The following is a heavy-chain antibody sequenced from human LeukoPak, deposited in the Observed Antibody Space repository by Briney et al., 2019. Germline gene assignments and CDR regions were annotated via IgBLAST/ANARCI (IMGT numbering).Heavy chain of an antibody. V-gene: IGHV3-23*01. J-gene: IGHJ3*02. CDR3: AKDLFTWNDGGAFDI. CDR1: GFSIMNSA. CDR2: INGTAINT. Sequence: GGSLRLSCAASGFSIMNSAMNWVRQAPGKGLEWVSAINGTAINTVYADSVKGRFTISRDNSKNSLYLQMNSLRAEDTALYYCAKDLFTWNDGGAFDIWGQGTMVTVSS. D-gene: IGHD1-1*01.